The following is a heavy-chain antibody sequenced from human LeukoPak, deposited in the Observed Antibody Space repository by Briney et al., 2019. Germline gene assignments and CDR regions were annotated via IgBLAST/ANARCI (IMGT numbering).Heavy chain of an antibody. V-gene: IGHV4-59*08. D-gene: IGHD5-24*01. Sequence: SETLSLTCTGSGGSISSYYWRWIRQPPGKGLEWIGCIYYSGSTNYNPSLKSRVTISVDTSKNQFSLKLSSVTAADTAVYYCARHVEMATYWYFDLWGRRTLVTVSS. CDR2: IYYSGST. CDR1: GGSISSYY. J-gene: IGHJ2*01. CDR3: ARHVEMATYWYFDL.